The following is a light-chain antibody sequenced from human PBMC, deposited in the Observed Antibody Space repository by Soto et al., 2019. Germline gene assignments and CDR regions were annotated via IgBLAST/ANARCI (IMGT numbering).Light chain of an antibody. Sequence: EIVLTQAPGTLSLSPGERANLSCRASQSFSKNFLAWYQQKPGQAPRLLISGASNRATGIPDRVIGSGSVTDFALTIDRMEPEDLAGYFCQQYGSPPPTFGGVTKVAIK. J-gene: IGKJ4*01. CDR2: GAS. CDR3: QQYGSPPPT. V-gene: IGKV3-20*01. CDR1: QSFSKNF.